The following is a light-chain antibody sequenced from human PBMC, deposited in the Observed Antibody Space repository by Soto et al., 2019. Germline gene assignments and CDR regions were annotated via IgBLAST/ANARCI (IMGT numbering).Light chain of an antibody. Sequence: IQMTQSPSSLSASVGDRVTITCRASQSISNYLNWYQQKPGKAPKLLIYTASSLESGVPSRFSGSGSGTDFTLTISSVQPEDFATYYCQQSYTTPCITFGQGTRLEI. J-gene: IGKJ5*01. CDR3: QQSYTTPCIT. CDR1: QSISNY. CDR2: TAS. V-gene: IGKV1-39*01.